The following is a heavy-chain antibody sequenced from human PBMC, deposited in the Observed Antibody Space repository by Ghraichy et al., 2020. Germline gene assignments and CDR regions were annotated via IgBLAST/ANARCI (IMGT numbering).Heavy chain of an antibody. J-gene: IGHJ5*02. V-gene: IGHV4-34*01. Sequence: TLSLTCAVYGGSFSGYYWSWIRQPPGKGLEWIGEINHSGRTNYNPSLKSRVTISVDTSKNQFSLKLSSVTAADTAVYYCSRDFATFGSGNFDPWGQGTLVTVSS. CDR1: GGSFSGYY. CDR2: INHSGRT. D-gene: IGHD3-10*01. CDR3: SRDFATFGSGNFDP.